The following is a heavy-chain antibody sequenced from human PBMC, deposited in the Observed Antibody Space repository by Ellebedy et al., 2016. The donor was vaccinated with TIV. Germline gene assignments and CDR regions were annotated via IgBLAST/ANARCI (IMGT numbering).Heavy chain of an antibody. CDR3: ARRGAYYDSSGYY. V-gene: IGHV4-59*08. CDR2: IYYSGST. Sequence: SETLSLTCAVYGGSFSGYYWSWIRQPPGKGLEWIGYIYYSGSTYYNPSLKSRVTISVDTSKNQFSLKLSSVTAADTAVYYCARRGAYYDSSGYYWGQGTLVTVSS. D-gene: IGHD3-22*01. J-gene: IGHJ4*02. CDR1: GGSFSGYY.